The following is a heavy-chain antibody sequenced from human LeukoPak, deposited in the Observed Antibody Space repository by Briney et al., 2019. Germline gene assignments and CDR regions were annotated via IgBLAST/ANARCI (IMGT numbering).Heavy chain of an antibody. Sequence: SETLSLTCAVSGGSISSGGYYWSWIRQPAGKGLEWIGRIYTSGSTNYNPSLKSRVTISVDTSKNQFSLKLSSVTAADTAVYYCAGAYYYYYYMDVWGKGTTVTISS. V-gene: IGHV4-61*02. CDR2: IYTSGST. D-gene: IGHD3-10*01. CDR1: GGSISSGGYY. CDR3: AGAYYYYYYMDV. J-gene: IGHJ6*03.